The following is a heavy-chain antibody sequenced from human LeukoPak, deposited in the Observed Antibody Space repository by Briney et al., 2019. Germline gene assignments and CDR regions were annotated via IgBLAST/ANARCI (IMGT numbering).Heavy chain of an antibody. J-gene: IGHJ4*02. CDR3: ARVQRATPYFDY. V-gene: IGHV4-30-2*01. CDR2: IYHSGST. Sequence: SETLSLTCTVSGGSISSGGYYWSWIRQPPGKGLEWIGYIYHSGSTYYNPSLKSRVTISVDRSKDQFSLKLSSVTAADTAVCYCARVQRATPYFDYWGQGTLVTVSS. CDR1: GGSISSGGYY.